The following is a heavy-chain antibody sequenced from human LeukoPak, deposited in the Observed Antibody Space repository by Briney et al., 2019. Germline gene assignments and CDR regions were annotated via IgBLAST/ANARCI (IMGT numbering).Heavy chain of an antibody. CDR3: AALYYYDSSGSTIPFDP. CDR2: MNPNSGNT. J-gene: IGHJ5*02. Sequence: WASVKVSCKASGYTFTSYDINWVRQATGQGLEWMGWMNPNSGNTGYAQKFQGRVTMTRNTSISTAYMELSSLRSEDTAVYYCAALYYYDSSGSTIPFDPWGQGTLVTVSS. CDR1: GYTFTSYD. D-gene: IGHD3-22*01. V-gene: IGHV1-8*01.